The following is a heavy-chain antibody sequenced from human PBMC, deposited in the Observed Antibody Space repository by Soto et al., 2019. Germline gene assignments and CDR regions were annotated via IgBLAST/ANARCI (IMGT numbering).Heavy chain of an antibody. V-gene: IGHV3-33*01. Sequence: GGSLRLSCAASGFTFSSYGMHWVRQAPGKGLEWVAVIWYDGSNKYYADSVKGRSTISRDNSKNTLYLQMNSLRAEDTAVYYCARAHYDDSAPWTFDIWGQGTMVTVSS. CDR1: GFTFSSYG. J-gene: IGHJ3*02. D-gene: IGHD4-4*01. CDR2: IWYDGSNK. CDR3: ARAHYDDSAPWTFDI.